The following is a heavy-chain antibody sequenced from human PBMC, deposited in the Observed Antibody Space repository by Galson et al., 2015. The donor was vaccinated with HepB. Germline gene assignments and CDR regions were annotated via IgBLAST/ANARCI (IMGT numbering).Heavy chain of an antibody. V-gene: IGHV3-20*04. CDR2: INWNGGST. CDR3: ARRGSSDLGGWFDP. CDR1: GFTFDDYG. Sequence: SLRLSCAASGFTFDDYGMSWVRQAPGKGLEWVSGINWNGGSTGYADSVKGRFTISRDNAKNSLYLQMNSLRAEDTALYYCARRGSSDLGGWFDPWGQGTLVTVSS. D-gene: IGHD6-25*01. J-gene: IGHJ5*02.